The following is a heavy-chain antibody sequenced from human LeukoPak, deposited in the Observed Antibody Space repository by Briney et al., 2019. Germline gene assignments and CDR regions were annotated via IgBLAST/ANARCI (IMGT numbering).Heavy chain of an antibody. CDR2: ISGSGGST. Sequence: GGSLRLSCAASGFTFSSYGMSWVRQAPGKGLEWVSAISGSGGSTYYADSVKGRFTISRDNSKNTLYLQMNSLKTEDTAVYYCTTGSVASGDFDYWGQGTLVTVSS. D-gene: IGHD2-21*01. J-gene: IGHJ4*02. V-gene: IGHV3-23*01. CDR1: GFTFSSYG. CDR3: TTGSVASGDFDY.